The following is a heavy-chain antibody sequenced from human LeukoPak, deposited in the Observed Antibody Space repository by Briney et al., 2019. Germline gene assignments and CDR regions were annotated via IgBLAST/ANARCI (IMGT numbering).Heavy chain of an antibody. D-gene: IGHD3-16*01. CDR2: ISPRGAGS. CDR1: GYTFTKDF. V-gene: IGHV1-46*01. J-gene: IGHJ4*02. CDR3: ARDNYDWGNDY. Sequence: ASVKVSCKPSGYTFTKDFMHWVRQAPGEGLQWMGMISPRGAGSIYAQKFRDRVTMTRDTSTSTVFMELSSLKSDDTAVYYCARDNYDWGNDYWGQGTLVTVSS.